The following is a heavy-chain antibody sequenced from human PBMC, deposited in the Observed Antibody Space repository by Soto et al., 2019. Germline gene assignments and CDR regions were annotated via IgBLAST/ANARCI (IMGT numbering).Heavy chain of an antibody. J-gene: IGHJ4*02. CDR3: AREVGYGDFSAALLD. Sequence: SLKVSCKASGVTFSSHSINWVRQAPGQGLEWMGGIVTLFGTANYAQNFQGRVTITADQSTSTVYMDLSSLRSDDTAVYYCAREVGYGDFSAALLDWGQGTLVTVSS. V-gene: IGHV1-69*13. D-gene: IGHD4-17*01. CDR1: GVTFSSHS. CDR2: IVTLFGTA.